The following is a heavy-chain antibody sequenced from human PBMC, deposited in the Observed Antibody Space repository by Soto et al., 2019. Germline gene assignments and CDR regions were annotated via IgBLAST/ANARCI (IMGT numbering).Heavy chain of an antibody. J-gene: IGHJ3*02. CDR2: ISGGGDGT. CDR3: AKKGLGSLATYCSTGDCHYAFDI. Sequence: EVQLLESGGGLVQPGGSLRLSCAASGFTFGNYAMIWVRQAPGKGLEWVSTISGGGDGTYYADSVRGRFTISRENSRNPVYLQMNSLSAEDTAVYYCAKKGLGSLATYCSTGDCHYAFDIWGQGTMVTVSS. D-gene: IGHD2-15*01. V-gene: IGHV3-23*01. CDR1: GFTFGNYA.